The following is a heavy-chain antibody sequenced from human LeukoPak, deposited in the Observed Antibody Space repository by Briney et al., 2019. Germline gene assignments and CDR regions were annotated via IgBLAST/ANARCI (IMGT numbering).Heavy chain of an antibody. J-gene: IGHJ4*02. D-gene: IGHD7-27*01. V-gene: IGHV3-7*01. CDR2: MNEDGSGT. Sequence: SGVSLRLSCAVSGFSISSSWMSWVRQTPGKGLEGVADMNEDGSGTYYVDSVKGRFTVSRDNAKSSLYLQMGSLRAEDTAVYYCASDPAWGAIDYWGQGTLVTVSS. CDR3: ASDPAWGAIDY. CDR1: GFSISSSW.